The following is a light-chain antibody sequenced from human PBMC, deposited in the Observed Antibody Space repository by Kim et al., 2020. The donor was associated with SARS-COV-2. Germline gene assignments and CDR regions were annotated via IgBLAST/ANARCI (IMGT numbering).Light chain of an antibody. CDR2: GAS. Sequence: TVLTQSPGTLSLSPGERATLSCRASQGVSSMYLAWYQQKPGQAPRLLIYGASSRATGIPDRFSGSGSGTDFTLTISRLEPEDCAVYYCQQYENSPWTFGEGTKVDIK. CDR3: QQYENSPWT. CDR1: QGVSSMY. J-gene: IGKJ1*01. V-gene: IGKV3-20*01.